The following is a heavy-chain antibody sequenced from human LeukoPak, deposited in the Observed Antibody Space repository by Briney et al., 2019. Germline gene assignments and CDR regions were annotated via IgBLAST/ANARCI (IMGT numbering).Heavy chain of an antibody. D-gene: IGHD2-2*01. CDR1: GDSVSSNSAA. CDR3: ARDPAYQTLNGWFDP. J-gene: IGHJ5*02. CDR2: TYYRSKLYN. Sequence: SQTLSLTCAISGDSVSSNSAAWHWIRQSPSRGLEWLGRTYYRSKLYNDYAVSVKSRITINPDTSKNQFSLQLNSVTPEDTAVYYCARDPAYQTLNGWFDPWGQGTLVTVSS. V-gene: IGHV6-1*01.